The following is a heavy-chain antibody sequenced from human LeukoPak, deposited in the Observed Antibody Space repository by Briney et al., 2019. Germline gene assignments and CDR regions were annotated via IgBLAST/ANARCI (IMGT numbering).Heavy chain of an antibody. V-gene: IGHV3-7*01. J-gene: IGHJ4*02. CDR1: GLTFSSYE. Sequence: GGSLRLSCAASGLTFSSYEMNWVRQAPGKGLELVANIKEDGSEKYYVDSVKGRFTISRDNAKKSLYLQMNSLRAEDTAVYYCARDLYRIVVVPHYFDYWGQGTLVTVSS. CDR3: ARDLYRIVVVPHYFDY. CDR2: IKEDGSEK. D-gene: IGHD3-22*01.